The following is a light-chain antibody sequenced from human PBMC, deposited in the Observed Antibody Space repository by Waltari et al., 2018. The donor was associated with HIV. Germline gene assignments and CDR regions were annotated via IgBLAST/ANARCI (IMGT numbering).Light chain of an antibody. CDR1: SSNIVNNY. V-gene: IGLV1-51*01. Sequence: QSVLTQPPSVSAAPGETVIISCSGSSSNIVNNYVSWYQQLPGTAPKLFIYEDDLRHSGFPDRFSGSRSGTSATLGITGLQTGDEADYYCGTWDTTLSAVVFGGGTKLTVL. CDR3: GTWDTTLSAVV. CDR2: EDD. J-gene: IGLJ2*01.